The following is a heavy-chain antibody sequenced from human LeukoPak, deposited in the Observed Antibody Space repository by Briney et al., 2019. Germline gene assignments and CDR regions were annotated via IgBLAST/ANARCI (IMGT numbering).Heavy chain of an antibody. CDR2: IYSGGST. CDR3: TRNSGYDLGFDY. CDR1: GFTFSSYA. D-gene: IGHD5-12*01. V-gene: IGHV3-53*01. J-gene: IGHJ4*02. Sequence: PGGSLRLSCAASGFTFSSYAMSWVRQAPGKGLEWVSVIYSGGSTYYADSVKGRFTISRDNSKNTLYLQMNSLRAEDTAVYYCTRNSGYDLGFDYWGQGTLVTVSS.